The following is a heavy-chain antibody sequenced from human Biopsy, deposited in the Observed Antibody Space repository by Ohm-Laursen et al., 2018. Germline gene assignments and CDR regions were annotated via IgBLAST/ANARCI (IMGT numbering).Heavy chain of an antibody. CDR2: INQDGSVK. V-gene: IGHV3-7*01. D-gene: IGHD2-21*01. Sequence: LRLSCAASGFTFSSYYMSWVRLAPGKGLEWVANINQDGSVKNYVDSVKGRFTISRDNAENSVYLQMSSLRSEDTAVYYCARSLWPEDYWGQGTLVTVSS. CDR3: ARSLWPEDY. J-gene: IGHJ4*02. CDR1: GFTFSSYY.